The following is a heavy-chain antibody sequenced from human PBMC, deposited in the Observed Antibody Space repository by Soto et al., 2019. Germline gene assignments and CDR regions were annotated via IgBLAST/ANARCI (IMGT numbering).Heavy chain of an antibody. D-gene: IGHD5-12*01. CDR1: GFTFSGYW. Sequence: PSGSLRLSCAASGFTFSGYWMAWVRQAPGKGLEWVASIKSSRVYIYYVDSVKGRFTISRDNAKNSLYLQMNSLRAEDTAMYYCARGEYSDFDHPYYFDYWGQGTLVTV. CDR3: ARGEYSDFDHPYYFDY. J-gene: IGHJ4*02. V-gene: IGHV3-21*01. CDR2: IKSSRVYI.